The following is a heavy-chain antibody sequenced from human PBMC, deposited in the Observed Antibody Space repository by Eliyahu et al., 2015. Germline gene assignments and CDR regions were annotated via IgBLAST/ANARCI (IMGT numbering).Heavy chain of an antibody. D-gene: IGHD3-3*01. CDR1: GFSFSTYM. V-gene: IGHV3-21*01. CDR2: ISTSSSYI. CDR3: AREGRGYDEPIDF. Sequence: SGFSFSTYMLTWVRQAPGKGLEWVSSISTSSSYIYYAGSVKGRFTISRDNARNSLFLQMNSLRADDTGVYFCAREGRGYDEPIDFWGQGTQVIVSS. J-gene: IGHJ4*02.